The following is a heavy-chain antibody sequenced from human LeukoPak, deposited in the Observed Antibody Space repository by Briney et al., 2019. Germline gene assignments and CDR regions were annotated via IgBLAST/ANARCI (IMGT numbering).Heavy chain of an antibody. V-gene: IGHV3-9*01. CDR2: ISWNSGNI. Sequence: RTGGSLRLSCAASGFNFDDYAMHWVRQAPGKGLEWVSGISWNSGNIAYADSVKGRFTISRDSAKTSLYLQINNLRAEDTAVYYCAKGGGYTSGWNFDYWGQGTLVTVSS. J-gene: IGHJ4*02. CDR1: GFNFDDYA. CDR3: AKGGGYTSGWNFDY. D-gene: IGHD6-19*01.